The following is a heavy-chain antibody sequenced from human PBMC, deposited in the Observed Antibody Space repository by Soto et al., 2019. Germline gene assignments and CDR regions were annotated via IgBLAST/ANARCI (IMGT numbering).Heavy chain of an antibody. V-gene: IGHV1-2*06. CDR2: INPNSGAT. CDR3: GNLPPTPDWFDP. CDR1: GYTFTGYF. D-gene: IGHD2-15*01. Sequence: QVQLVQSGAEVKKPGTSVKVSCKASGYTFTGYFIHWLRHAPGQGLEWMGRINPNSGATNYARKFQDRVTMTRDTSINTAYMELSSLRSDDTAIYYCGNLPPTPDWFDPWGQGTLVTVSS. J-gene: IGHJ5*02.